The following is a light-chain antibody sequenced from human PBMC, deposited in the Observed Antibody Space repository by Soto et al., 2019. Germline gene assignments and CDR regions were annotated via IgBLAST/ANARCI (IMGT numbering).Light chain of an antibody. Sequence: QSVLTQPASVSGSPGQSITLSCTGTSSNVGSYILVSWYQQHPGRAPKLIIYEGSKRPSGVSNRFSGSKSGNTASLTISWLQAEDEADYYCCAYAGSSTWVFGGGTKLTVL. J-gene: IGLJ3*02. V-gene: IGLV2-23*01. CDR2: EGS. CDR3: CAYAGSSTWV. CDR1: SSNVGSYIL.